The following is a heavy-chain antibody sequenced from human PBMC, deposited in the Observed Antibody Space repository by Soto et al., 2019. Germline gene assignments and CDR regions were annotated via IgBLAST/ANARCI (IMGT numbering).Heavy chain of an antibody. CDR2: IYYSGST. Sequence: SETLSLTCTVSGGSISSYYWSWIRQPPGKGLEWIGYIYYSGSTNYNPSLKSRVTISVDTSKNQFSLKLSSVTAADTAVYYCARHRGSGWYPHFDYWGQGTLVTVSS. J-gene: IGHJ4*02. CDR1: GGSISSYY. D-gene: IGHD6-19*01. V-gene: IGHV4-59*08. CDR3: ARHRGSGWYPHFDY.